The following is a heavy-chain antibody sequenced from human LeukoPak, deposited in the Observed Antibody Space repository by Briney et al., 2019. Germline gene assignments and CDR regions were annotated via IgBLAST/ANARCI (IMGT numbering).Heavy chain of an antibody. J-gene: IGHJ4*02. CDR2: IIPIFGTA. CDR3: ARSGRGYYDFWSGKYYFDY. Sequence: SVKVSCKASGGTFSSYAISWVRQAPGQGLEGMGGIIPIFGTANYAQKFQGRVTITADESTSTAYMELSSLRSEDTAVYYCARSGRGYYDFWSGKYYFDYWGQGTLVTVSS. V-gene: IGHV1-69*01. CDR1: GGTFSSYA. D-gene: IGHD3-3*01.